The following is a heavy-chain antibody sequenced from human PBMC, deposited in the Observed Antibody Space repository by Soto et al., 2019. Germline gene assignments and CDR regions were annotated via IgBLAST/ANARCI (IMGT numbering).Heavy chain of an antibody. V-gene: IGHV4-39*01. D-gene: IGHD4-17*01. CDR2: IYYSGST. CDR1: GGSISSSSYY. J-gene: IGHJ3*02. CDR3: ARRGNYGDYRLRNAFDI. Sequence: SETLSLTCTVSGGSISSSSYYWGWIRQPPGKGLEWIGSIYYSGSTYYNPSLKSRVTVSVDTSKNQFSLKLSSVTAADTAVYYCARRGNYGDYRLRNAFDIWGQGTMVTVSS.